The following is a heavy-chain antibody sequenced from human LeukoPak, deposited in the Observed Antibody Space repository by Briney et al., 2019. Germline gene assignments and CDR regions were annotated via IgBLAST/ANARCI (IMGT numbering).Heavy chain of an antibody. D-gene: IGHD3-10*01. CDR2: ISSSGSYI. Sequence: PGGSLRLSCAASGFTFSSHSMNWVRQAPGKGPEWVSSISSSGSYIHYADSMKGRFTISRDNAKNYLYLQMNSLRAEDTDVYYCAREAAEGLYTIIRGVVDYWGQGTLVTVSS. CDR1: GFTFSSHS. CDR3: AREAAEGLYTIIRGVVDY. V-gene: IGHV3-21*01. J-gene: IGHJ4*02.